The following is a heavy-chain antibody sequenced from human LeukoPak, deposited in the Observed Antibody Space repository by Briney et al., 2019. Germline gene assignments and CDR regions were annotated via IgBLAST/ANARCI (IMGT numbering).Heavy chain of an antibody. V-gene: IGHV1-3*01. D-gene: IGHD5-12*01. CDR1: GYTFTSYA. J-gene: IGHJ4*02. CDR2: INAGNGNT. CDR3: ARGVATNRYYFDY. Sequence: ASVKVSCKASGYTFTSYAMHWVRQAPGQRLEWMGWINAGNGNTKYSQKFQGRDTITRDTSASTAYMELSSLRSEDTAVYSCARGVATNRYYFDYWGQGTLVTVSS.